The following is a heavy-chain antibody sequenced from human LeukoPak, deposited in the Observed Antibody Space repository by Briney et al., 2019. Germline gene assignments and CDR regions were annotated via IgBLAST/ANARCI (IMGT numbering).Heavy chain of an antibody. D-gene: IGHD6-19*01. CDR2: ISWNSGSI. CDR3: AKDISGSGRYYFDY. CDR1: GFTFDDYA. Sequence: GRSLRLSCAASGFTFDDYAMHWVRQAPGKGLEWVSGISWNSGSISYADSVKGRFTISRDNAKNSLYLQMNSLRAEDTALYYCAKDISGSGRYYFDYWGQGTLVTVSS. V-gene: IGHV3-9*01. J-gene: IGHJ4*02.